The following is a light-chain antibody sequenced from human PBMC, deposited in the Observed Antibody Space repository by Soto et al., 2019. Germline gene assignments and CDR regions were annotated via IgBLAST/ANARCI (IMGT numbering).Light chain of an antibody. Sequence: IVLTQSPGTLSLSPGETATLSCRASQSVTTQLAWYQQKPGQAPRLIIHGASSRETGVPDRITGSGSGTDFTLSISRLEPEDFAMYYCQQYGSSPLTFGGGTKVDIK. CDR2: GAS. CDR3: QQYGSSPLT. CDR1: QSVTTQ. J-gene: IGKJ4*01. V-gene: IGKV3-20*01.